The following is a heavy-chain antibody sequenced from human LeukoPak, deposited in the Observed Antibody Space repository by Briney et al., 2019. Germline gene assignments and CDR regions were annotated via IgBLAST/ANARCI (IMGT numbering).Heavy chain of an antibody. Sequence: SQTLSLTCAISGDSVSSNSAAWNWIRQSPSRGLEWLGRTYYRSKWYNDYAVSVKSRITINPDTSKNQFSLQLNSVTPEDTAVYYCARDLFEFEVGATDRQNAFDIWGQGTMVTVSS. J-gene: IGHJ3*02. V-gene: IGHV6-1*01. D-gene: IGHD1-26*01. CDR3: ARDLFEFEVGATDRQNAFDI. CDR2: TYYRSKWYN. CDR1: GDSVSSNSAA.